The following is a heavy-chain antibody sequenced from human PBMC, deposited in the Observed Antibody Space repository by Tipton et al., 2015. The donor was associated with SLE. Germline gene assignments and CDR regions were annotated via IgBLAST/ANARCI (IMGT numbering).Heavy chain of an antibody. J-gene: IGHJ3*02. CDR2: INHSGST. D-gene: IGHD1-26*01. CDR1: GGSFSGYY. V-gene: IGHV4-34*01. CDR3: AREGGSYPEDAFDI. Sequence: GLVKPSETLSLTCAVYGGSFSGYYWSWIRQPPGKGLEWIGEINHSGSTNYNPSLKSRVTISVDTSKNQFSLKLSSVTAADTAVYYCAREGGSYPEDAFDIWGQGTMVTVSS.